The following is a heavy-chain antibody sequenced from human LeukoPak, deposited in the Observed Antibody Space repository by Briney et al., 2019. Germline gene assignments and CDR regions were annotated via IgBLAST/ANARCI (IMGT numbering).Heavy chain of an antibody. Sequence: GGSLRLSCAASGFTFDDYAMHWVRQAPGKGLEWVSGISWNSGSIGYADSVKGRFTISRDNAKNSMYLQMNSLRAEDTALYYCAKGGYQLLYYFDYWGQGTLVTVSS. V-gene: IGHV3-9*01. CDR3: AKGGYQLLYYFDY. CDR2: ISWNSGSI. J-gene: IGHJ4*02. D-gene: IGHD2-2*02. CDR1: GFTFDDYA.